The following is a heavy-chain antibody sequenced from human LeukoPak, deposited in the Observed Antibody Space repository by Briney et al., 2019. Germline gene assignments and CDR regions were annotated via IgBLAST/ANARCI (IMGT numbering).Heavy chain of an antibody. CDR2: INPNSGGT. D-gene: IGHD6-19*01. J-gene: IGHJ6*03. Sequence: ASVKVSCKASGYTFTGYYMHWVRQAPGQGLEWMGWINPNSGGTNYAQKFQGRVTMTRDTSISTAYMELSSLRSEDTAVYYCARGVEDSSGWYPYYYYMDVWGKGTTVTISS. CDR1: GYTFTGYY. V-gene: IGHV1-2*02. CDR3: ARGVEDSSGWYPYYYYMDV.